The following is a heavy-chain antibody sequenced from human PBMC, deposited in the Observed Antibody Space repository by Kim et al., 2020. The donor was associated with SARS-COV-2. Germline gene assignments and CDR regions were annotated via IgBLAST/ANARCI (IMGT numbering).Heavy chain of an antibody. J-gene: IGHJ6*03. CDR2: IIPIFGTA. V-gene: IGHV1-69*13. D-gene: IGHD6-6*01. CDR3: AYSSSSRYYYYYMDV. CDR1: GGTFSSYA. Sequence: SVKVSCKASGGTFSSYAISWVRQAPGQGLEWMGGIIPIFGTANYAQKFQGRVTITADESTSTAYMELSSLRSEDTAVYYCAYSSSSRYYYYYMDVWGKGTTVTVSS.